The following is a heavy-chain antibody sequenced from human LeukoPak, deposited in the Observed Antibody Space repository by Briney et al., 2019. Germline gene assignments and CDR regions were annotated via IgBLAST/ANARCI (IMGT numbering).Heavy chain of an antibody. Sequence: SETLSLTCAVYGGSFSGYYWSWIRQPPGKGLEWIGEINHSGSTNYNPSLKSRVTISVDTSKNQFSLKLSSVTAADTAVYYCARGRAGYYYYYYMDVWGKGTTVTVYS. CDR3: ARGRAGYYYYYYMDV. CDR1: GGSFSGYY. J-gene: IGHJ6*03. V-gene: IGHV4-34*01. CDR2: INHSGST. D-gene: IGHD6-19*01.